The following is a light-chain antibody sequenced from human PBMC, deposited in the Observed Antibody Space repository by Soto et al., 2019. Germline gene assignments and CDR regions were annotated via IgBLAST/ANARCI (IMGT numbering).Light chain of an antibody. CDR1: QAIRND. Sequence: DLQMTQSPSSLSASVGDRVTITCRASQAIRNDLGWYQQKPGKAPKRLIYAASSLDSEVPLRFSGSGSGTEFALTISSLQAEDVAVYYCQQYYTTPAITFGQGTRLEIK. CDR2: AAS. V-gene: IGKV1-17*01. J-gene: IGKJ5*01. CDR3: QQYYTTPAIT.